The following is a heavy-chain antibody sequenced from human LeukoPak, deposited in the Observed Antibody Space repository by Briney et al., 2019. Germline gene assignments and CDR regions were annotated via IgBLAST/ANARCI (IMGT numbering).Heavy chain of an antibody. CDR2: IYTSGST. CDR1: GGSISNDY. V-gene: IGHV4-4*07. CDR3: ARGPSITMVRGVEPYYFDY. J-gene: IGHJ4*02. D-gene: IGHD3-10*01. Sequence: SETLSLTCTVSGGSISNDYWSWIRQPAGKGLEWIGRIYTSGSTDYNPSLKSRVTMSVDTSKNQFSLKMNSVTAADTAVYYCARGPSITMVRGVEPYYFDYWGQGTLVTVSS.